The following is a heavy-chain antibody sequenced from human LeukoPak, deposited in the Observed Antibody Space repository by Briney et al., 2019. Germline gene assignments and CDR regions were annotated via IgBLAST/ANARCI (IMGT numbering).Heavy chain of an antibody. Sequence: ASAKVSCKASGYTFTGYYMHWVRQAPGQGLEWMGWINPNSGGTNYAQKFQGRVTMTRDTSISTAYMELSRLRSDDTAVYYCARGPYSGYVSFDYWGQGTLVTVSS. D-gene: IGHD5-12*01. CDR2: INPNSGGT. CDR1: GYTFTGYY. J-gene: IGHJ4*02. CDR3: ARGPYSGYVSFDY. V-gene: IGHV1-2*02.